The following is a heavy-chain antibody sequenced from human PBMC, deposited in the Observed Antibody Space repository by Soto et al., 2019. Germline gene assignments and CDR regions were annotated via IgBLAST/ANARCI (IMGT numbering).Heavy chain of an antibody. CDR1: GFTFSSYG. D-gene: IGHD6-13*01. J-gene: IGHJ3*02. CDR3: AKNAAAGTGYDAFDI. Sequence: GGSLRLSCAASGFTFSSYGMHWVRQAPGKGLEWVAVISYDGSNKYYADSVKGRFTISRDNSKNTLYLQMNSLRAEDTAVYYCAKNAAAGTGYDAFDIWGQGTMVTVSS. V-gene: IGHV3-30*18. CDR2: ISYDGSNK.